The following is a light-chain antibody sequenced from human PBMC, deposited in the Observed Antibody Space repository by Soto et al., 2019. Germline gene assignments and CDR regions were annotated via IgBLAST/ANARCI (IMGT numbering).Light chain of an antibody. V-gene: IGLV1-40*01. J-gene: IGLJ1*01. CDR1: SSNIGAGYD. Sequence: QSVLTQPPSVSGAPGQRVTISCTGSSSNIGAGYDVHWYQQLPGTAPKLLIYGNSNRPSGVPVRFSGSKSGTSASLAITGLLAEDEADYYCQSYDSSLSGYVFGTGTKVTVL. CDR2: GNS. CDR3: QSYDSSLSGYV.